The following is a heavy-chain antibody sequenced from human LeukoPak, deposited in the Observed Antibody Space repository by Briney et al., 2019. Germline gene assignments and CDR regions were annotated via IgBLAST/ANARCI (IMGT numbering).Heavy chain of an antibody. D-gene: IGHD3-16*02. CDR3: ARYYYDYVWGSYRHLNDAFDI. J-gene: IGHJ3*02. Sequence: PSETLSLTCTVSGGSISSGDYYWSWIRQPPGKGLEWIGYIYHSESTYYNPSLKSRVTISVDRSKNQFSLKLSSVTAADTAVYYCARYYYDYVWGSYRHLNDAFDIWGQGTMVTVSS. CDR1: GGSISSGDYY. CDR2: IYHSEST. V-gene: IGHV4-30-2*01.